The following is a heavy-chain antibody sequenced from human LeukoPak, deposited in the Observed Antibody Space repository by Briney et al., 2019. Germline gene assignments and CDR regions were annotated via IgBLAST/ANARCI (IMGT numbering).Heavy chain of an antibody. Sequence: PGGSLRLSCAASGFSFSNYAMNWVRQAPGKGLEWVSTISGSGDRTYYADSVKGRFTISRDNSKNTLYVQMNSLRAEDTAVYYCXXXIRSSWYYFQDWGQGTLVXVSS. CDR3: XXXIRSSWYYFQD. CDR1: GFSFSNYA. D-gene: IGHD6-13*01. CDR2: ISGSGDRT. J-gene: IGHJ1*01. V-gene: IGHV3-23*01.